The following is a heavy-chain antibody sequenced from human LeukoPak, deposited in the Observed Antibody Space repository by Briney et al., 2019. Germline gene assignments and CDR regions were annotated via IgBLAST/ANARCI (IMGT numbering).Heavy chain of an antibody. D-gene: IGHD3-3*01. Sequence: ASVKVSCKASGGTFSSYAISWVRQAPGQGLEWMGGIIPIFGTANYAQKFQGRVTITTDESTSTAYMELSSLRSEDTAVYYCARAYYDFWSESPPTLYFDYWGQGTLVTVSS. CDR2: IIPIFGTA. J-gene: IGHJ4*02. CDR1: GGTFSSYA. V-gene: IGHV1-69*05. CDR3: ARAYYDFWSESPPTLYFDY.